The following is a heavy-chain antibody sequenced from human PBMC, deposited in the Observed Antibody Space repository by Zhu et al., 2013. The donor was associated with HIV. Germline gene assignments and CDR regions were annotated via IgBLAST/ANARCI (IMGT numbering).Heavy chain of an antibody. CDR3: ARGAPTERAYHGAEYWYFDL. D-gene: IGHD3-16*01. CDR2: IIPIFGTA. J-gene: IGHJ2*01. Sequence: QVQLVQSGAEVKKPGSSVKVSCKASGGTFSSYAISWVRQAPGQGLEWMGGIIPIFGTANYAQKFQGRVTITADKSTSTAYMELSSLRSEDTAVYYCARGAPTERAYHGAEYWYFDLWGRGTLVTVSS. V-gene: IGHV1-69*06. CDR1: GGTFSSYA.